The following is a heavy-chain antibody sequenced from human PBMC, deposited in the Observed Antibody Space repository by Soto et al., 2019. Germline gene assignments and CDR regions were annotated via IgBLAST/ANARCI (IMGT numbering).Heavy chain of an antibody. Sequence: SETLSLTCTVSGDSISSSDYYWGWIRQPPGKGLEWIGSIYYSGSTYYNPSLKSRVTISVDTSKNQFSLKLSSVTAADTAVYYCATRVAARLMYYYGMDVWGQGTTVTVSS. D-gene: IGHD6-6*01. J-gene: IGHJ6*02. CDR3: ATRVAARLMYYYGMDV. CDR2: IYYSGST. V-gene: IGHV4-39*01. CDR1: GDSISSSDYY.